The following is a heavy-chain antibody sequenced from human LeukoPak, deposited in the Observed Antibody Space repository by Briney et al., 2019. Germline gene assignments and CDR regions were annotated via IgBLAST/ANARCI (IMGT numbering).Heavy chain of an antibody. CDR1: GGSFSGYY. Sequence: SETLSLTCAVYGGSFSGYYWSWIRHPPGKGLEWIGEINHSGSTNYNPSLKSRVTISVDTSKNQFSLKLSSVTAADTAVYYCARIPHRGIYCSSTSCYRDPYYYGMDVWGQGTTVTVSS. CDR2: INHSGST. CDR3: ARIPHRGIYCSSTSCYRDPYYYGMDV. V-gene: IGHV4-34*01. D-gene: IGHD2-2*02. J-gene: IGHJ6*02.